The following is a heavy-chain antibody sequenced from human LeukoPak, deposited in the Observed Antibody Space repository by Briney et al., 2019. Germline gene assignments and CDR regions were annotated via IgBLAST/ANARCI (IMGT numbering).Heavy chain of an antibody. V-gene: IGHV3-30*02. CDR3: AKEWPTTVPVF. J-gene: IGHJ4*02. Sequence: GGSLRLSCAASGFTFGSYGMHWVRQAPGKGLEWVTFIRSDGSNKYYADSVKGRFTISRDNSKNTLYLQMNTLIADDTAVYYCAKEWPTTVPVFWGQGTLVTVSS. CDR2: IRSDGSNK. CDR1: GFTFGSYG. D-gene: IGHD4-11*01.